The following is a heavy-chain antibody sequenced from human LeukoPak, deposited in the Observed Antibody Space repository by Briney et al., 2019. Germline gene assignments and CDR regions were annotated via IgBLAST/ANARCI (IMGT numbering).Heavy chain of an antibody. J-gene: IGHJ3*02. CDR1: GFTFSSYS. Sequence: GGSLRLSCAASGFTFSSYSMNWVRQAPGKGLEWVSYISSSSTIYYADSVKGRFTISRDNAKKSLYLQMNSLRDEDTAVYYCARSPQRITIFGVVINTAFDIWGQGTMVTVSS. D-gene: IGHD3-3*01. CDR3: ARSPQRITIFGVVINTAFDI. V-gene: IGHV3-48*02. CDR2: ISSSSTI.